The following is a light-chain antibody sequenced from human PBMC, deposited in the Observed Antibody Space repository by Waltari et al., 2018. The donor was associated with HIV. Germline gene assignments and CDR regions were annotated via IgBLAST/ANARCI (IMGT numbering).Light chain of an antibody. V-gene: IGLV1-44*01. CDR3: AAWDDSLNGFV. CDR2: SNN. CDR1: SSNIGSNT. J-gene: IGLJ2*01. Sequence: QSVLTQSPSASGTPGQRVTISCSGSSSNIGSNTVNWYQQLPGTAPKLLIYSNNQRPSGAPDRSSGSKSGTSASLAISGLQSEEEADYYCAAWDDSLNGFVFGGGTKLTVL.